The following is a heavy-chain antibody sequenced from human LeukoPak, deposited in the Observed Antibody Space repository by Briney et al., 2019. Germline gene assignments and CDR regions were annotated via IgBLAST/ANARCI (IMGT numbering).Heavy chain of an antibody. CDR2: IWYDGSNK. J-gene: IGHJ4*02. D-gene: IGHD5-18*01. Sequence: PGGSLRLSCAASGFTFSSYGMHWVRQAPGKGLEWVAVIWYDGSNKYYADSVKGRFTISRDNAKNSLYLQMNSLRAEDTAVYYCARSGYSYGYGVSSDYWGQGTLVTVSS. V-gene: IGHV3-33*01. CDR1: GFTFSSYG. CDR3: ARSGYSYGYGVSSDY.